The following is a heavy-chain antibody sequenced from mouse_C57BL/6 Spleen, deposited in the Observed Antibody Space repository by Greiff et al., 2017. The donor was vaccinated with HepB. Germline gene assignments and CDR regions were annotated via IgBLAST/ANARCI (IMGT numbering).Heavy chain of an antibody. Sequence: EVKLVESGEGLVKPGGSLKLSCAASGFTFSSYAMSWVRQTPEKRLEWVAYISSGGDYIYYADTVKGRFTISRDNARNTLYLQMSSLKSEDTAMYYCTRDGTGRGLGFSFDYWGQGTTLTVSS. CDR3: TRDGTGRGLGFSFDY. D-gene: IGHD4-1*01. V-gene: IGHV5-9-1*02. CDR2: ISSGGDYI. CDR1: GFTFSSYA. J-gene: IGHJ2*01.